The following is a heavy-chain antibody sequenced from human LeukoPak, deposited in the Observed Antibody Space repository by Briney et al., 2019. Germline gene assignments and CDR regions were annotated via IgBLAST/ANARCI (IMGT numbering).Heavy chain of an antibody. CDR2: INPNSGGT. CDR1: GYTFTGYY. Sequence: ASVKVSCKASGYTFTGYYMHWVRQAPGQGLEWMGRINPNSGGTNYAQKLQGRVTMTTDTSTSTAYMELRSLRSDDTAVYYCAGIAVAAHDAFDIWGQGTMVTVSS. CDR3: AGIAVAAHDAFDI. D-gene: IGHD6-19*01. V-gene: IGHV1-2*06. J-gene: IGHJ3*02.